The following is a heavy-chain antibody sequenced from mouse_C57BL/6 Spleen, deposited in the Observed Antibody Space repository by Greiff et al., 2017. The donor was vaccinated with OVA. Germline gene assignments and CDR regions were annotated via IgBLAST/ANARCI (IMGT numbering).Heavy chain of an antibody. D-gene: IGHD2-1*01. V-gene: IGHV14-4*01. CDR2: IDPENGDT. CDR1: GFNIKDDY. CDR3: TLPGGNHFDY. J-gene: IGHJ2*01. Sequence: EVQVVESGAELVRPGASVKLSCTASGFNIKDDYMHWVKQRPEQGLEWIGWIDPENGDTEYASKFQGKATITADTSSNTAYLQLSSLTSEDTAVYYCTLPGGNHFDYWGQGTTLTVSS.